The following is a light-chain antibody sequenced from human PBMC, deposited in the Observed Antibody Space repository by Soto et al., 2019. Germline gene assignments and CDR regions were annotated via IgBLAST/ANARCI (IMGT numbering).Light chain of an antibody. V-gene: IGKV1-5*01. CDR3: QHYNNYSES. Sequence: EIQMTQSPSTLSASVGDRVTITCRASQSVSSWLAWYQQKPGXAPXLLVYDASSLESGGPSRFSGSVSGTEFTLTISSLQPEDFATYYCQHYNNYSESFGQGTKVDIK. J-gene: IGKJ1*01. CDR2: DAS. CDR1: QSVSSW.